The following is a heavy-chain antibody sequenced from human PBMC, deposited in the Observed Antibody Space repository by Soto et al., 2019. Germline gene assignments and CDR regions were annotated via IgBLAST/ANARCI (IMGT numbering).Heavy chain of an antibody. CDR2: ISGNGGST. D-gene: IGHD6-13*01. CDR1: GFTFSSYG. CDR3: ARAPGVRWYRSPTHYFDY. J-gene: IGHJ4*02. Sequence: EVQLLESGGGLVQPGGSLRLSCAASGFTFSSYGINWVRQAPGKGLEWVSGISGNGGSTSYADSVKGRFTISRDNSKNTVFLQMNSLRAEDTAVYYCARAPGVRWYRSPTHYFDYWGQGTLVTVSS. V-gene: IGHV3-23*01.